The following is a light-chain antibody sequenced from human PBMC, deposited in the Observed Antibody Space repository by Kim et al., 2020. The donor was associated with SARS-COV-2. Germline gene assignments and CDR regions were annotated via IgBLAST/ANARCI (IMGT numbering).Light chain of an antibody. V-gene: IGLV3-21*03. J-gene: IGLJ2*01. CDR2: DDG. CDR1: NVGSKS. Sequence: APGRTACSTGGGNNVGSKSVDCCQQKPGETPVLVIYDDGGRPSGIPERCSGSNTGNTATLTISRVEAGDEADYYCQVWDSSSDHVVFGGGTQLTVL. CDR3: QVWDSSSDHVV.